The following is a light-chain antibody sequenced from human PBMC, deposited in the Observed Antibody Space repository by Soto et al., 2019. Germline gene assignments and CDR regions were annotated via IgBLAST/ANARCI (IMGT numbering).Light chain of an antibody. CDR2: DAS. CDR3: QHRDTFT. V-gene: IGKV3-11*01. Sequence: EIVLTQSPAPLSLSPGERATLSCRASQNINSYLAWYQQKPGQAPRLLIHDASYRATGIPARFSGSGSGTDFTLTSSSLEPEDLAVYYCQHRDTFTFGPGTKVDI. CDR1: QNINSY. J-gene: IGKJ3*01.